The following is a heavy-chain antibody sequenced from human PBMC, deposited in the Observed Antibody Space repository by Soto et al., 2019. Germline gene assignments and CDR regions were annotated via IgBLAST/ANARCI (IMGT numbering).Heavy chain of an antibody. V-gene: IGHV4-4*02. D-gene: IGHD2-15*01. CDR3: ARGDIVTTTGRGNCFDV. Sequence: QVRLQESGPRLVRPSGTLSLTCTVSGVSIATSNWWTWVRQLPGKGLEWIGEVYHTGSTNYKPSLKGRVTISTDNSTNSFSLYLTSVTAADTALYFCARGDIVTTTGRGNCFDVWGQGAMVTVSS. J-gene: IGHJ3*01. CDR1: GVSIATSNW. CDR2: VYHTGST.